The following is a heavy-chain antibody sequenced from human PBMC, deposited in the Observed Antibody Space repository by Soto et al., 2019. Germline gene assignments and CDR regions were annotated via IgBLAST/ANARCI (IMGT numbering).Heavy chain of an antibody. V-gene: IGHV4-4*07. D-gene: IGHD2-21*02. Sequence: QVQLQESGPGLVKPSETLSLTRTVSGGSISSYYWSRIRQPAGKGLEWIGGIYTSGSTNYNPSLKSRATMSVDTSKNQFSLKLSSVTAADTAVYYCARELAYCGGDCYSHFDYWGQGTLVTVS. CDR1: GGSISSYY. CDR3: ARELAYCGGDCYSHFDY. CDR2: IYTSGST. J-gene: IGHJ4*02.